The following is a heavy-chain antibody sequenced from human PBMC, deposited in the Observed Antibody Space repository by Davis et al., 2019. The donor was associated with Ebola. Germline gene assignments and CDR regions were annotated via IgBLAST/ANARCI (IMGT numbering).Heavy chain of an antibody. CDR3: ARGGLQYCSSTSCSQDAFDI. CDR1: GGSFSGYY. CDR2: INHSGST. J-gene: IGHJ3*02. D-gene: IGHD2-2*01. V-gene: IGHV4-34*01. Sequence: PSETLSLTCAVYGGSFSGYYWSWIRQPPGKGLEWIGEINHSGSTNYNPSLKSRVTISVDTSKNQFSLKLSSVTAADTAVYYCARGGLQYCSSTSCSQDAFDIWGQGTMVTVSS.